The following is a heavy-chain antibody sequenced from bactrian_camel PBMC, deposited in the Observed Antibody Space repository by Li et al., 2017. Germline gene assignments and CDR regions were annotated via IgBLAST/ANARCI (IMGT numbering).Heavy chain of an antibody. D-gene: IGHD6*01. CDR1: GLTFNRYT. V-gene: IGHV3-3*01. CDR3: AAAYTGAWYGDWTSRYEYDK. J-gene: IGHJ4*01. CDR2: IEYNCGAT. Sequence: VQLVESGGGSVQAGGALTISCVASGLTFNRYTMGWFRQAPGGEREGIAAIEYNCGATFIRPSVRGRFSISRENSANTAYLQMTNLKPDDTGRYYCAAAYTGAWYGDWTSRYEYDKWGQGTQVTVS.